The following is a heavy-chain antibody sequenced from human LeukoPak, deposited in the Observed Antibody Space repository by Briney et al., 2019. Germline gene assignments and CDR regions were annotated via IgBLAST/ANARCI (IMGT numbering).Heavy chain of an antibody. D-gene: IGHD2-2*01. Sequence: GGSLRLSCEASGFTFSAYAMTWVRQAPGKGLEWVSSIGSDNKPHYSESVKGRFTISRDNSKNTLYLQMNSLRAEDTAVYYCARDLGYCSSTSCYGRIAARLGYYGMDVWGQGTTVTVSS. CDR1: GFTFSAYA. CDR3: ARDLGYCSSTSCYGRIAARLGYYGMDV. CDR2: IGSDNKP. V-gene: IGHV3-69-1*01. J-gene: IGHJ6*02.